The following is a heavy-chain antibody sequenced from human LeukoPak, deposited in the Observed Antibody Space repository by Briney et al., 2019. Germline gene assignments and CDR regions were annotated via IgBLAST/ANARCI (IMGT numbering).Heavy chain of an antibody. CDR3: EREGDSSFYFDY. CDR2: MKPSGGGT. V-gene: IGHV1-46*04. J-gene: IGHJ4*02. D-gene: IGHD2-21*02. Sequence: ASVNVSCKASGDTFTRDYIHWVRQAPGQGLERMGVMKPSGGGTIYAQRLQGRVTMTRDTSTNPVYMELSSLGSEDTAVYYCEREGDSSFYFDYWGQGTLVTVAS. CDR1: GDTFTRDY.